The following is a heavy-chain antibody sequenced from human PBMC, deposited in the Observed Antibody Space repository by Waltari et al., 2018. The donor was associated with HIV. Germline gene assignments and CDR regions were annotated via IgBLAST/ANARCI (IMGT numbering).Heavy chain of an antibody. CDR1: GFTFSSYG. Sequence: QVQLVESGGGVVQPGRSLRLSCAASGFTFSSYGRHWVRQAPGKGLEWVAVILYNGSNRYYADSVKGRFTISRDNSKNTLYLQMNSLRAEDTAVYYCARDRGGKYYYGPDYWGQGTLVTVSS. V-gene: IGHV3-33*01. J-gene: IGHJ4*02. CDR2: ILYNGSNR. D-gene: IGHD3-10*01. CDR3: ARDRGGKYYYGPDY.